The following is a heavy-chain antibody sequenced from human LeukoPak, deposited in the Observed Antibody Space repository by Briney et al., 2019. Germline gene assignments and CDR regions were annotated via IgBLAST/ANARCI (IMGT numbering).Heavy chain of an antibody. V-gene: IGHV3-7*01. CDR1: SSGSYY. J-gene: IGHJ6*02. Sequence: SSGSYYWSWVRQAPGKGLEWVANIKQDGSEKYYVDSVKGRFTISRDNAKNSLYLQMNSLRAEDTAVYYCARGLSSRYSSGWYVVYGMDVWGQGTTVTISS. D-gene: IGHD6-19*01. CDR3: ARGLSSRYSSGWYVVYGMDV. CDR2: IKQDGSEK.